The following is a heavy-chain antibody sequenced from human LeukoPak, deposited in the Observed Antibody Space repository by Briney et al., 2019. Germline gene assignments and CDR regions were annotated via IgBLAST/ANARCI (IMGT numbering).Heavy chain of an antibody. V-gene: IGHV5-10-1*01. CDR3: AGAGIAVAGNAEYFQH. Sequence: GESLKISCKGSGYSFTTYWIAWVRQLPGKGLEWMGRIDPSDSYTNYSPSFQGHVTISADKSISTAYLQWSSLKASDTAMYYCAGAGIAVAGNAEYFQHWGQGTLVTVSS. CDR2: IDPSDSYT. D-gene: IGHD6-19*01. J-gene: IGHJ1*01. CDR1: GYSFTTYW.